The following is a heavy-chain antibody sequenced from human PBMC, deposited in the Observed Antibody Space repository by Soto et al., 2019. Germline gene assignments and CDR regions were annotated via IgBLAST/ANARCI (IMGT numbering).Heavy chain of an antibody. CDR2: IYYSGST. V-gene: IGHV4-39*01. J-gene: IGHJ4*02. CDR3: ATVDGLGVVTTFMDY. D-gene: IGHD3-3*01. CDR1: GGSISSSRYR. Sequence: QLQLQESGPGLVKPSETLSLICTVSGGSISSSRYRWGWVRQPPGKGLEWIGTIYYSGSTHYNPSLKSRVTISVDTSKSQFSLRLNTVTAADTAVYYCATVDGLGVVTTFMDYWGQGTLVTVSS.